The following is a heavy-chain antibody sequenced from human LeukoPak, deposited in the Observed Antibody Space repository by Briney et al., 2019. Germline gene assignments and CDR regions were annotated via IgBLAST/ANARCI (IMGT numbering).Heavy chain of an antibody. D-gene: IGHD1-7*01. CDR2: IRSDGSNK. Sequence: PGGSLRLSCEASGFTFSSFGMHWVRQTPGKGLEWVSFIRSDGSNKYYADSVKGRFTISRDNSKNTLYLQMNSLRAEDTAVYYCAKSQWELRVSESGMYFDYWGQGTLVTVSS. V-gene: IGHV3-30*02. J-gene: IGHJ4*02. CDR3: AKSQWELRVSESGMYFDY. CDR1: GFTFSSFG.